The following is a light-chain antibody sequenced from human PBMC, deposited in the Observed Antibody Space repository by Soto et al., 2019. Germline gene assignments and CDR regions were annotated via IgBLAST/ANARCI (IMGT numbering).Light chain of an antibody. Sequence: DIHMTQSPSTLSASVGDRVTITCRASQSISNWLAWYQQKPGKAPKLLIYKASSLESGVPSRFSGSGSGTEFTLTISSLQPDDFATYYCQQYNSSFGQGTKVDI. V-gene: IGKV1-5*03. CDR1: QSISNW. CDR3: QQYNSS. CDR2: KAS. J-gene: IGKJ2*01.